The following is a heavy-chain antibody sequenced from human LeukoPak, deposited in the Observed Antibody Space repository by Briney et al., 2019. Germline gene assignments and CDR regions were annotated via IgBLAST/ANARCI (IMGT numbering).Heavy chain of an antibody. D-gene: IGHD4-17*01. V-gene: IGHV3-11*04. CDR3: ARDLPTMTTVTLDY. CDR2: ISTSGSTI. J-gene: IGHJ4*02. Sequence: PGGSLRLSCAASGLIFSDYYMSWIRQAPGKGLEWVSYISTSGSTIYYADSVKGRFTISRDNAKNSLYLQMNSLRAEDTAVYYCARDLPTMTTVTLDYWGQGTLVTVSS. CDR1: GLIFSDYY.